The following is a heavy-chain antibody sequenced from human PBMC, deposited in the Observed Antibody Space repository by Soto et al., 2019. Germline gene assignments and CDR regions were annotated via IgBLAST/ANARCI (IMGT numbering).Heavy chain of an antibody. V-gene: IGHV1-46*01. D-gene: IGHD3-22*01. Sequence: QVQLVQSGAEVKKPGASMKVSCEASGYTFTRYFMHWVRQAPGQGLEWMGMITPSGDSTSYAQKFQGRVTMTRDTSTSTDHMELSRLRSEDTAVYYCARVRYDSSGYYFAYWGQGTLVTVSS. J-gene: IGHJ4*02. CDR2: ITPSGDST. CDR1: GYTFTRYF. CDR3: ARVRYDSSGYYFAY.